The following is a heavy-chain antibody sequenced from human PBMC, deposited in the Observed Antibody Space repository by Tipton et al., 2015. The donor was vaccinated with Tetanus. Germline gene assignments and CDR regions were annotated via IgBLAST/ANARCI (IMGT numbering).Heavy chain of an antibody. V-gene: IGHV3-30*18. CDR3: ANGYYYDSSDYSYPDI. J-gene: IGHJ4*02. Sequence: SLRLSCAASGFTFSRYGMHWVRQAPGKGLEWVAVISYDGSNKWYADSVKGRFTISRDNSKNTLYLQMNSLRPEDTAVYYCANGYYYDSSDYSYPDIWGQGTLVTVSS. D-gene: IGHD3-22*01. CDR2: ISYDGSNK. CDR1: GFTFSRYG.